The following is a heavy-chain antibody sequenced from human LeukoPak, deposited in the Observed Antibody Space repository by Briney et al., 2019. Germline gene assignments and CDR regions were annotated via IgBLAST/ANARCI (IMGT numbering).Heavy chain of an antibody. D-gene: IGHD5-24*01. CDR3: ARNRDGYNSFDY. Sequence: SETLSLTCTVSGGSISSGGYYWSWIRQPPGKGLEWIGYIYYSGSSYYNPSLRSRVTISVDTSKNHFSLKLSSVTAADTAVYYCARNRDGYNSFDYWGQGTLVTVSP. V-gene: IGHV4-31*03. CDR2: IYYSGSS. J-gene: IGHJ4*02. CDR1: GGSISSGGYY.